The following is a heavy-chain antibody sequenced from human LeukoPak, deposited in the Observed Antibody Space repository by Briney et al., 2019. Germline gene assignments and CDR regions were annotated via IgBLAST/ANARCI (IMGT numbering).Heavy chain of an antibody. CDR1: GFTFSSYA. CDR2: ISGSGGST. D-gene: IGHD3-10*01. CDR3: AKAHTRITMVRGYFDY. V-gene: IGHV3-23*01. J-gene: IGHJ4*02. Sequence: GGSLRLFCAASGFTFSSYAMSWVRQAPGKGLEWVSAISGSGGSTYYADSVKGRFTISRDNSKNTLYLQMNSLRAEDTAVYYCAKAHTRITMVRGYFDYWGRGTLVTVSS.